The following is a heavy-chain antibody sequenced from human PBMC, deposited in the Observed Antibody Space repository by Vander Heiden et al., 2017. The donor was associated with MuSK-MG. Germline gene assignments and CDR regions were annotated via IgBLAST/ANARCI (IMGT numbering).Heavy chain of an antibody. Sequence: EVQLLESGGGLVQPGGSLRLSCAASGFPFSSYAMSWVRQAPGKGLEWVSAISGSGGSTYYADSVKGRFTISRDNSKNTLYLQMNSLRAEDTAVYYCAKSYWAGASDDVISAFDIWGQGTMVTVSS. J-gene: IGHJ3*02. CDR2: ISGSGGST. D-gene: IGHD2-21*01. V-gene: IGHV3-23*01. CDR1: GFPFSSYA. CDR3: AKSYWAGASDDVISAFDI.